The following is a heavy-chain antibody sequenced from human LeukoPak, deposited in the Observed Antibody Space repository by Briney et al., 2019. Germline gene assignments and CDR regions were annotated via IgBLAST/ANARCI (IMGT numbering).Heavy chain of an antibody. CDR3: ARAYSGGVQLCLPPLAFDY. Sequence: SETLSLTCTVSGGSISSGGYYWSWIRQHPGKGLEWIGYIYYSGSTYYNPSLKSRVTISVDTSKNQFSLKLSSVTAADTAVYYCARAYSGGVQLCLPPLAFDYWGQGTLVTVSS. CDR1: GGSISSGGYY. D-gene: IGHD5-18*01. J-gene: IGHJ4*02. V-gene: IGHV4-31*03. CDR2: IYYSGST.